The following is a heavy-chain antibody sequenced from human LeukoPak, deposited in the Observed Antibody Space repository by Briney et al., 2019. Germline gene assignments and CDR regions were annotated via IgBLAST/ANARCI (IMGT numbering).Heavy chain of an antibody. CDR3: AGLEGRYSTDWFYFFDY. J-gene: IGHJ4*02. CDR2: MYLGGTT. D-gene: IGHD6-19*01. Sequence: PSETLSLTCIVSGGSISSLNLWSWLRQPPGKGLEWIGEMYLGGTTNFNPSLKSRVTILVDKSKNQLSLQLTSVTAADTAVYYFAGLEGRYSTDWFYFFDYWGQGALVTVSS. V-gene: IGHV4-4*02. CDR1: GGSISSLNL.